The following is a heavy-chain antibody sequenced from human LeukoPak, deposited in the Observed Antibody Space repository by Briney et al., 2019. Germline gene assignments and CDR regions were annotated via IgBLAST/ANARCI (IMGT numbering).Heavy chain of an antibody. V-gene: IGHV4-34*01. CDR2: INHSGST. D-gene: IGHD2-2*02. CDR1: GGSVSGYY. J-gene: IGHJ5*02. Sequence: SETLSLTCAVYGGSVSGYYWSWIRQAPGKGLEWIGEINHSGSTNYNPSLKSRVTISVDTPKNQFSLKLSSVTAADTAVYYCATSIVVVPAATPHNWFDPWGQGTLVTVSS. CDR3: ATSIVVVPAATPHNWFDP.